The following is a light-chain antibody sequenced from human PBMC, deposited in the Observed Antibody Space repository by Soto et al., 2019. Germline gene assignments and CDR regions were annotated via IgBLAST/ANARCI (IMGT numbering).Light chain of an antibody. Sequence: EIVVTQARATMSVSPGERATFSCXASQYIGSNLAWYQQKPGQAPRLLIYGASTRATGIPARFSGSGFGTEFTLTISSLQSEDFAVYYCEQYNNWPITFGQGTRLEIK. V-gene: IGKV3-15*01. J-gene: IGKJ5*01. CDR2: GAS. CDR1: QYIGSN. CDR3: EQYNNWPIT.